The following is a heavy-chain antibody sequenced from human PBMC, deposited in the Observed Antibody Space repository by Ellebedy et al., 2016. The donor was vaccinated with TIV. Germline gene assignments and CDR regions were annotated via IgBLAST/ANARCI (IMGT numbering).Heavy chain of an antibody. CDR1: GYTFTGYY. D-gene: IGHD2-15*01. Sequence: ASVKVSCKTSGYTFTGYYMHWVRQAPGQGLEWMGWINPNSGGTNYAQKFQGRVAMTRDTSISTAYMELSRLTSDDTAVYYCARGYCTGGNCYPGHWGQGTLVTVSS. J-gene: IGHJ4*02. V-gene: IGHV1-2*02. CDR3: ARGYCTGGNCYPGH. CDR2: INPNSGGT.